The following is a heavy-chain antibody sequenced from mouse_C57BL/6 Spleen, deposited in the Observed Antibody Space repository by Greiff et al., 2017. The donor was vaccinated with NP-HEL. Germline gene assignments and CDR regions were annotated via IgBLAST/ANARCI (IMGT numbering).Heavy chain of an antibody. CDR1: GFTFSDYG. CDR3: ARPEYYYAMDY. V-gene: IGHV5-17*01. CDR2: ISSGSSTI. Sequence: EVQLVESGGGLVKPGGSLKLSCAASGFTFSDYGMHWVRQAPEKGLEWVAYISSGSSTIYYADTVKGRVTISRDNAKNTLCLQMTSLRSEDTAMYYCARPEYYYAMDYWGQGTSVTVSS. J-gene: IGHJ4*01.